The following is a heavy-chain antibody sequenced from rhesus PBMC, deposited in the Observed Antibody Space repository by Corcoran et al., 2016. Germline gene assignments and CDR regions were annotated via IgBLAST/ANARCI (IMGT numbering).Heavy chain of an antibody. CDR3: ARELAGGRSDS. D-gene: IGHD5-24*01. V-gene: IGHV4-80*01. CDR1: GASITSYW. Sequence: QVQLQESGPGLVKPSETLSLTCDVSGASITSYWWTWIRQSPGKGLEWIGEIADNSYFTSYTPPLKSRVTISKDASKKQVFLKLTSVTVADTAVYYCARELAGGRSDSWGQGLLVTVSS. J-gene: IGHJ4*01. CDR2: IADNSYFT.